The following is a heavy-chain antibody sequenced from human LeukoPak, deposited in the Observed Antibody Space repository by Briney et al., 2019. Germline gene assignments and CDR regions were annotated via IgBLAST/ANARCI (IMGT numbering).Heavy chain of an antibody. CDR1: GFTFSSYA. J-gene: IGHJ4*02. Sequence: GGSLRLSCAASGFTFSSYAMHWVRQAPGKGLEYVSAISSNGGSTYYANSVKGRFTISRDNSKNTLYLQMGSLRAEDMAVYYCARVGDRYSSGWYYFDYWGQGTLVTVSS. D-gene: IGHD6-19*01. V-gene: IGHV3-64*01. CDR3: ARVGDRYSSGWYYFDY. CDR2: ISSNGGST.